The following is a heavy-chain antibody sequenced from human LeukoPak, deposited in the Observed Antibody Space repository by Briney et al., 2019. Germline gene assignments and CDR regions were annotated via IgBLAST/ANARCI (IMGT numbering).Heavy chain of an antibody. D-gene: IGHD3-22*01. CDR2: IYYSGST. CDR1: GGSISSYY. CDR3: ARGAFRTVVVGTRYYYYMDV. J-gene: IGHJ6*03. Sequence: PSETLSLTCTVSGGSISSYYWSWIRQPPGKGLEWIGYIYYSGSTNYNPSLKSRVTISVDTSKNQFSLKLRSVTAADTAVYYCARGAFRTVVVGTRYYYYMDVWGKGTTVTVSS. V-gene: IGHV4-59*01.